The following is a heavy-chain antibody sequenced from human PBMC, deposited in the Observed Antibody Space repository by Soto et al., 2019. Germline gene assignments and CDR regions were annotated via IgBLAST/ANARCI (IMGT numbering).Heavy chain of an antibody. V-gene: IGHV3-23*01. Sequence: EVQLLESGGGLVQPGGSLRLSCAASGFTFSSYAMSWVRQAPGKGLEWVSAISGSGGSTYYADSVKGRFTISRDNSKNTLYLQMNSLRAEDTAVYYWAKDQGGSGDHFDYWGQGTLVTVSS. D-gene: IGHD2-15*01. CDR1: GFTFSSYA. CDR3: AKDQGGSGDHFDY. J-gene: IGHJ4*02. CDR2: ISGSGGST.